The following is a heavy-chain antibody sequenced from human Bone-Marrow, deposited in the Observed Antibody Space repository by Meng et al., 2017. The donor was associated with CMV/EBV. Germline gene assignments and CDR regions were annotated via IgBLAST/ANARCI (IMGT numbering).Heavy chain of an antibody. CDR2: IWYDGSNK. CDR3: AKAGGAGRRYYYYGMDV. CDR1: GFTFSSYG. Sequence: GESLKISCAASGFTFSSYGMHWVRQAPGKGLEWVAVIWYDGSNKYYADSVKGRFTISRDNSKNTLYLQMNSLRAEDTAVYYCAKAGGAGRRYYYYGMDVWGQGTTVTVSS. D-gene: IGHD3-10*01. J-gene: IGHJ6*02. V-gene: IGHV3-33*06.